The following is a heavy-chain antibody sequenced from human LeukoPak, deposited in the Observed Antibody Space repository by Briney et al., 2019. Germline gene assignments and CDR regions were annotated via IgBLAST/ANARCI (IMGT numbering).Heavy chain of an antibody. D-gene: IGHD4-23*01. V-gene: IGHV3-23*01. CDR1: GFTFSSYA. Sequence: GSLRLSCAASGFTFSSYAMNWVRQAPGKGLEWVSGIGYTVDSTFYADSVKGRFTVSRDSSKNTLFLHMNSLRAEDTALYYCAKSPTVDAAFDIWGQGTMVTVSS. J-gene: IGHJ3*02. CDR2: IGYTVDST. CDR3: AKSPTVDAAFDI.